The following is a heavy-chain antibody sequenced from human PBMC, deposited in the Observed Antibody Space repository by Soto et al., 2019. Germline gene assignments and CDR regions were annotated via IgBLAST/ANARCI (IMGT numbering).Heavy chain of an antibody. Sequence: GASVKVSCKASGGTFSSYAISWVRQAPGQGLEWMGGIIPIFGTANYAQKFQGRVTITADKSTSTAYMELSSLRSEDTAVYYCARGGVTTFYYYGMDVWGQGTTVTVSS. D-gene: IGHD4-4*01. CDR1: GGTFSSYA. V-gene: IGHV1-69*06. CDR3: ARGGVTTFYYYGMDV. J-gene: IGHJ6*02. CDR2: IIPIFGTA.